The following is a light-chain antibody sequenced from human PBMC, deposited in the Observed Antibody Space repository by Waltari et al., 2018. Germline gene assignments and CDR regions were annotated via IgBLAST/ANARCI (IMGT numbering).Light chain of an antibody. CDR1: QSVLSSNNKNY. Sequence: VLTQPPSVSGAPRPRAPINCTSSQSVLSSNNKNYLAWYRQKPGQPPQLLIYWTSTRESGVPDRFSGSGSGTDFTLTISSLQPEDVAVYYCQQHYSPPNTFGQGTKLEIK. J-gene: IGKJ2*01. V-gene: IGKV4-1*01. CDR2: WTS. CDR3: QQHYSPPNT.